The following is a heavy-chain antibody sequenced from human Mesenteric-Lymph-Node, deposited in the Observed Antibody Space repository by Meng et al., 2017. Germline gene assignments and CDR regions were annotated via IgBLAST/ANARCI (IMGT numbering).Heavy chain of an antibody. CDR3: AKIDSGSPDY. Sequence: EWHLVDAGGTLVKPGVSLILSSFDSALPFTSDPLSWVRQAPGKGLEWVSAISGRGGSTYYADSVKGRFTISRDNSKNTLSLQMNSLRAEDTAVYYCAKIDSGSPDYWGQGTLVTVSS. D-gene: IGHD1-26*01. CDR2: ISGRGGST. CDR1: ALPFTSDP. J-gene: IGHJ4*02. V-gene: IGHV3-23*04.